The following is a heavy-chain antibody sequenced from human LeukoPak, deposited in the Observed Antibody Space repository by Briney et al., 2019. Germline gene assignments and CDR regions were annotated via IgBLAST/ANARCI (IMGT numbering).Heavy chain of an antibody. D-gene: IGHD6-6*01. V-gene: IGHV3-7*02. CDR3: TTHSSSSAWVDY. J-gene: IGHJ4*02. CDR1: GFTFSTYW. CDR2: INEDGSDK. Sequence: GGSLRLSCAASGFTFSTYWMSWVRQAPGKGLEWVANINEDGSDKYYVDSVKGRFTISRDNAENSLYLQMNSLRADDTAVYYRTTHSSSSAWVDYWGQGTLVTVSS.